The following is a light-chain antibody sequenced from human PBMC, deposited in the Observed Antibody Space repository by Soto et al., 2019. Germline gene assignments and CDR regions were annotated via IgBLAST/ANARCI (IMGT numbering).Light chain of an antibody. V-gene: IGKV3-11*01. CDR2: DAS. J-gene: IGKJ5*01. CDR3: QQRSNWPLIT. CDR1: QSVRNY. Sequence: EIVLTQSPATLSLSPGERATLSCRASQSVRNYLAWYQQKYGQAPRLLIYDASNRATGIPARFSGSVSGTDFTLTISSLEPEDFAVYYCQQRSNWPLITFGQGTRLEIK.